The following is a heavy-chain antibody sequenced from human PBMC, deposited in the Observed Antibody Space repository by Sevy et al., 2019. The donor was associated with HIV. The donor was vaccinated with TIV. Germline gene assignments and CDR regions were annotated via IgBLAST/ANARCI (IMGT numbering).Heavy chain of an antibody. CDR2: IYSSGTT. CDR1: GFDVSNNY. Sequence: GGSLRLSCAASGFDVSNNYMSWVRQAPGKGLEWVSIIYSSGTTYYADSVKGRFTISRDKYKKTVYLQMSSLRADDTAFYRGARDYSRRPGWFDPWGQGTLVTVSS. J-gene: IGHJ5*02. V-gene: IGHV3-53*01. D-gene: IGHD6-13*01. CDR3: ARDYSRRPGWFDP.